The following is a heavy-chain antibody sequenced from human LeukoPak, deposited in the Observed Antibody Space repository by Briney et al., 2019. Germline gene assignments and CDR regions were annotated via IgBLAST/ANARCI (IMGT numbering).Heavy chain of an antibody. CDR2: IKHDGSEK. V-gene: IGHV3-7*01. J-gene: IGHJ4*02. D-gene: IGHD3-3*01. Sequence: PGGSLRLSCADSGFIFTNYFMSWVRQAPGKGLEWVASIKHDGSEKYYVDSVRGRFTISRDNTMNSLYLQMSSLRAEDTAVYYCATDRGLRTSGYYLYYFEYWGQGTLVTYSS. CDR3: ATDRGLRTSGYYLYYFEY. CDR1: GFIFTNYF.